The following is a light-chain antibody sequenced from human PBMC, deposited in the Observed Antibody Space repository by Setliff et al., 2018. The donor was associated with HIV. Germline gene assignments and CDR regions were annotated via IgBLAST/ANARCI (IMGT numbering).Light chain of an antibody. CDR3: AAWDDSLTGYV. CDR2: SSN. CDR1: SSNIGSNT. Sequence: QSVLTQPPSASGTPGQKVTISCSGSSSNIGSNTGNWYQQLPGTAPKLLISSSNVRPSRVPDRFSGSKSGTSASLAISGLQAEDEADYYCAAWDDSLTGYVFGTGTKVTVL. V-gene: IGLV1-44*01. J-gene: IGLJ1*01.